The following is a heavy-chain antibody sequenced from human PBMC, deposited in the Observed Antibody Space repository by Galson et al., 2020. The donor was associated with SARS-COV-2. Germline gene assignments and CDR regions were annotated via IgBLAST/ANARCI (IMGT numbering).Heavy chain of an antibody. J-gene: IGHJ4*02. CDR3: ASRDYGSASD. D-gene: IGHD3-10*01. V-gene: IGHV4-4*02. Sequence: SETLSLTCTVSGDSISNNNWWIWVRQPPGKGLEWIGEISQSGSTYYNPSLKTRVTISVDKSKKHFSLKMTSVTAADTAMYYCASRDYGSASDWGQGTLVTVSS. CDR2: ISQSGST. CDR1: GDSISNNNW.